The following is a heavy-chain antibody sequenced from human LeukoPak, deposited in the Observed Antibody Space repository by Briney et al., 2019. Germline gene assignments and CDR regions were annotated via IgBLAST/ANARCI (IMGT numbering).Heavy chain of an antibody. V-gene: IGHV1-3*01. CDR3: ARDWLPITGGYDMDV. J-gene: IGHJ6*02. CDR1: GYTFTNYA. CDR2: INAGDGNT. Sequence: APVKVSCKASGYTFTNYAMHWVRQAPGQRLEWMGWINAGDGNTKYSQKSQGRVTITRDTSASTAYMELSSLRSEDTAVYYCARDWLPITGGYDMDVWGQGTTVTVSS. D-gene: IGHD3-3*01.